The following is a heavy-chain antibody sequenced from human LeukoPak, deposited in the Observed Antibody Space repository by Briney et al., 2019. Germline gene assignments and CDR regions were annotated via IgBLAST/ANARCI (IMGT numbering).Heavy chain of an antibody. CDR2: IVVGSGNT. V-gene: IGHV1-58*01. Sequence: SVKVSCKASGFTFTSSAVQWVRQARGQRLEWIGWIVVGSGNTNYAQKFQGRVTITADESTSTAYMELSSLRSEDTAVYYCARGEGGSSWRYYFDYWGQGTLVTVSS. CDR1: GFTFTSSA. CDR3: ARGEGGSSWRYYFDY. J-gene: IGHJ4*02. D-gene: IGHD6-6*01.